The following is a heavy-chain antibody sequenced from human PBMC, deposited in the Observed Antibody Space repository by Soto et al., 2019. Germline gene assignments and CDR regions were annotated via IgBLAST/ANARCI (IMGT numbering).Heavy chain of an antibody. CDR2: ISSSSSYI. D-gene: IGHD2-15*01. CDR1: GFTFSSDS. J-gene: IGHJ5*02. Sequence: EVQLVDSGGGLAKPGGSLRLSCAASGFTFSSDSMNWVRQAPGKGLEWVSSISSSSSYIDYADSVKARFTISRDIAKKSLYLQVNCLTAEATAVDYCARDPRAWSGGSCYNWFDPWGKRTLVTVSS. V-gene: IGHV3-21*01. CDR3: ARDPRAWSGGSCYNWFDP.